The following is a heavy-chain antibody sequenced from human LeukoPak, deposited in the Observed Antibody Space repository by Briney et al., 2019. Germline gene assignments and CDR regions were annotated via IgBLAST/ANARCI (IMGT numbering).Heavy chain of an antibody. CDR1: GGSISSGDYN. J-gene: IGHJ4*02. D-gene: IGHD6-13*01. CDR2: IYYSGNT. Sequence: SETLSLTCTVSGGSISSGDYNWSWFRQPPGKGLEWIGYIYYSGNTYYNPSLKSRLTISVDTSKNQFSLKLSSVTAADTAVYYCARADSGSTWYYFDSWGQGTLVTVSS. CDR3: ARADSGSTWYYFDS. V-gene: IGHV4-30-4*01.